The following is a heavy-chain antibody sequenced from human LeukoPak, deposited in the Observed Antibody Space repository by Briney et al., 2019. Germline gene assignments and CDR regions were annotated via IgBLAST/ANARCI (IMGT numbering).Heavy chain of an antibody. J-gene: IGHJ3*02. CDR2: IRYDGSNT. V-gene: IGHV3-30*02. CDR3: VRCTFVLHKRCSAFDI. CDR1: GFIFSTHG. D-gene: IGHD2-8*01. Sequence: GGSLRLSCTASGFIFSTHGMHWVRQAPGKGLEWVALIRYDGSNTYYADSVKGRFTISRDNAKNSVFLQMNSLRAEDTAVYYCVRCTFVLHKRCSAFDIWGQGTMVTVSA.